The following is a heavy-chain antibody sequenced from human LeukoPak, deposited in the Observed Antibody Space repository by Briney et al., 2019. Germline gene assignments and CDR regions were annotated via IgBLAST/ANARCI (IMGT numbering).Heavy chain of an antibody. V-gene: IGHV3-30*18. Sequence: GGSLRLSCAASGFTFSSYGMHWVRQAPGKGLEWVAVISYDGSNKYYADSVKGRFTISRDNSKNTLYLQMNSLRAEDTAVYYCAKCAPPRGVRGSLDHWGQGTLVTVSS. D-gene: IGHD3-10*01. CDR3: AKCAPPRGVRGSLDH. CDR1: GFTFSSYG. CDR2: ISYDGSNK. J-gene: IGHJ4*02.